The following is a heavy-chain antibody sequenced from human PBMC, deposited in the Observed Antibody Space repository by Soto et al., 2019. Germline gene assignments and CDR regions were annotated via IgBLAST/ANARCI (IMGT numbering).Heavy chain of an antibody. CDR2: IKEDGSEK. V-gene: IGHV3-7*05. J-gene: IGHJ4*02. CDR3: ARTTTGDY. D-gene: IGHD3-9*01. Sequence: GGSLRLSCAASGFTFSNNWMTWVRQAPGKGLEWVAGIKEDGSEKYYVDSVKGRFTISRDNAKNALYLQMNSLRVEDTAMYHCARTTTGDYWGQGTLVTVSS. CDR1: GFTFSNNW.